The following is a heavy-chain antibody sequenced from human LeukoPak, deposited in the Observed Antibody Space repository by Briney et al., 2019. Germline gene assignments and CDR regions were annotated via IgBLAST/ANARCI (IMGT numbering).Heavy chain of an antibody. CDR3: ARAEGHYETSGYYFPN. J-gene: IGHJ4*02. CDR1: GYTFTSYG. D-gene: IGHD3-22*01. CDR2: ISAYDGNT. V-gene: IGHV1-18*01. Sequence: ASVKVSCKASGYTFTSYGISWVRQAPGQGLEWMGWISAYDGNTNYAQKLQGRVTITADESTSTGYMELSSLRSDDTAVYYCARAEGHYETSGYYFPNWGQGTLVTVSS.